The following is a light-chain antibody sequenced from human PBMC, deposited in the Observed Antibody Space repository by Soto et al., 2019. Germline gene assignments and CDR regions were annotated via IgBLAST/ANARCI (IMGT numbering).Light chain of an antibody. CDR3: SSYTTSNTRQIV. CDR2: DVT. V-gene: IGLV2-14*03. Sequence: QSVLTQPASVSGAPGQSNTISCTGTSSEVCGYNYVSWYQHHPGKAPKLIIYDVTNRPSVVSNPFSGSKSGNTASLTISGLQPEDEADYYCSSYTTSNTRQIVFGTGTKVTVL. CDR1: SSEVCGYNY. J-gene: IGLJ1*01.